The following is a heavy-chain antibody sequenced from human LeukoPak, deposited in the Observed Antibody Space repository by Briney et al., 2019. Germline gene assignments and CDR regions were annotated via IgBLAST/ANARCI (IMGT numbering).Heavy chain of an antibody. D-gene: IGHD3-10*01. CDR1: GFTFSSYA. CDR2: ISYDGSNK. Sequence: PGGCLRLSCAASGFTFSSYAMHWVRQAPGKGLEWVAVISYDGSNKYYADSVKGRFTISRDNSKNTLYLQMNSLRAEDTAVYYCARGLQYYYGSGSYPYYFDYWGQGTLVTVSS. J-gene: IGHJ4*02. V-gene: IGHV3-30*04. CDR3: ARGLQYYYGSGSYPYYFDY.